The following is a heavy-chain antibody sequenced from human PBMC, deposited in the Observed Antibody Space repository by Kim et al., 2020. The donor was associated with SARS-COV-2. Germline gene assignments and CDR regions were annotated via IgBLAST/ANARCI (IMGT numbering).Heavy chain of an antibody. Sequence: ASVKVSCKASGYTFTSYGISWVRQAPGQGLEWMGWISAYNGNTNYAQKLQGRVTMTTDTSTSTAYMELRSLRSDDTAVYYCARSPEILPDSSSWYYFDYWGQGTLVTVSS. CDR2: ISAYNGNT. J-gene: IGHJ4*02. D-gene: IGHD6-13*01. CDR1: GYTFTSYG. CDR3: ARSPEILPDSSSWYYFDY. V-gene: IGHV1-18*01.